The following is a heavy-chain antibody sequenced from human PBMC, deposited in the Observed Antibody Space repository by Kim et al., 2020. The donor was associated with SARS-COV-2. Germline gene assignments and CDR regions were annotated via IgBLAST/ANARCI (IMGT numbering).Heavy chain of an antibody. CDR3: VKDCTAKIFGVISTLEF. D-gene: IGHD3-3*01. CDR2: ISDDEGST. V-gene: IGHV3-64D*09. Sequence: GGSLRLSCSASGFTFNNYAMHWVRQAPGKGLEYVSAISDDEGSTYYPDSLKGRFTISRDNSKNTLYLQMSSLREEDTAVYYCVKDCTAKIFGVISTLEFWGQGPLVTVSS. J-gene: IGHJ4*02. CDR1: GFTFNNYA.